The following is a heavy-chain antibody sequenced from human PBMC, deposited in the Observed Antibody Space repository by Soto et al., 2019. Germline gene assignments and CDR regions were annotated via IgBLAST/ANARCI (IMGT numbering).Heavy chain of an antibody. V-gene: IGHV4-4*02. D-gene: IGHD3-16*02. CDR3: HAELSGAYGMDV. Sequence: QVQLQESGPGLVKPSGTLSLTCAVSGGSISSSNWWSWVRQPPGKGLEWIGEIYHSGSTNYNPSLKRRVTISVDKSKNQFSLKLSSVTAADTAVYYCHAELSGAYGMDVWGQGTTVTVSS. CDR1: GGSISSSNW. J-gene: IGHJ6*02. CDR2: IYHSGST.